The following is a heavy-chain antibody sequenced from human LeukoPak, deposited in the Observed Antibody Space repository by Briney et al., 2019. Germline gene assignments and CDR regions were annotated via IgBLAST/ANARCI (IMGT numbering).Heavy chain of an antibody. V-gene: IGHV4-39*07. D-gene: IGHD6-19*01. CDR3: ARTYSSGWYPPGDY. CDR2: NYYSGST. CDR1: GGSISSSSYY. J-gene: IGHJ4*02. Sequence: PSETLSLTCTVSGGSISSSSYYWGWIRQPPGKGLEWIGSNYYSGSTYYNPSLKSRVTISVDTSKNQFSLKLSSVTAADTAVYYCARTYSSGWYPPGDYWGQGTLVTVSS.